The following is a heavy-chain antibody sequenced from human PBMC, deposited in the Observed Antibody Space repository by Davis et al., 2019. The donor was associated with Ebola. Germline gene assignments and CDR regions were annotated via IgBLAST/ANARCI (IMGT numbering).Heavy chain of an antibody. D-gene: IGHD2/OR15-2a*01. CDR3: AREAGDESTFYYYGMDV. CDR2: VWYDGTDK. J-gene: IGHJ6*02. CDR1: GFTFSRHG. V-gene: IGHV3-33*01. Sequence: PGGSLRLSCTASGFTFSRHGIHWVRQAPGKGLEWVAVVWYDGTDKNYADSVKGRFTISRDNSKNTVYLEINSLRVEDTAMYYCAREAGDESTFYYYGMDVWGQGTTVAVSS.